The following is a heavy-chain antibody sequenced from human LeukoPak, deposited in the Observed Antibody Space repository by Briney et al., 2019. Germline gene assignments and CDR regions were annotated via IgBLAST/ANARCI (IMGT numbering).Heavy chain of an antibody. CDR3: ARTTYYYGSGSSPHLDY. Sequence: SQTLSLTCTVSGGSISSGGYYRSWIRQHPGKGLEWIGYIYYSGSTYYNPSLKSRVTISVDTSKNQFSLKLSSVTAADTAVYYCARTTYYYGSGSSPHLDYWGQGTLVTVSS. J-gene: IGHJ4*02. D-gene: IGHD3-10*01. CDR1: GGSISSGGYY. V-gene: IGHV4-31*03. CDR2: IYYSGST.